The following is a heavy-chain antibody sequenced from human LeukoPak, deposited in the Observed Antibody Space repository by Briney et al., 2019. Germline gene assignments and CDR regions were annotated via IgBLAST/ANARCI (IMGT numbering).Heavy chain of an antibody. Sequence: PSETLSLTCTVSGGSISSHYWSWIRQPPGKGLEWIGYIYYSGSTNYNPSLKSRVTISVDTSKNQFSLKLSSVTAADTAVYYCARGGHFYYDFSRFDPWGQGTLVTVSS. CDR3: ARGGHFYYDFSRFDP. CDR1: GGSISSHY. V-gene: IGHV4-59*11. D-gene: IGHD3-3*01. CDR2: IYYSGST. J-gene: IGHJ5*02.